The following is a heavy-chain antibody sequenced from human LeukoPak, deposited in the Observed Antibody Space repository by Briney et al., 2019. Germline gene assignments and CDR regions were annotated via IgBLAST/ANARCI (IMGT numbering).Heavy chain of an antibody. CDR2: ISSSSSTI. D-gene: IGHD3-10*02. CDR3: AELGITMIGGV. Sequence: GGSLRLSCAASGFTFSSYRMNWVRQAPGKGLEWVSYISSSSSTIYYADSVKGRFTISRDNAKNSLYLQMNSLRAEDTAVYYCAELGITMIGGVWGKGTTVSVSS. V-gene: IGHV3-48*04. J-gene: IGHJ6*04. CDR1: GFTFSSYR.